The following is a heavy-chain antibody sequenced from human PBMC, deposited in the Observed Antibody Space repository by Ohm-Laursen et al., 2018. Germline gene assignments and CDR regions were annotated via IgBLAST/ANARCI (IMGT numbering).Heavy chain of an antibody. J-gene: IGHJ6*02. D-gene: IGHD5-18*01. CDR3: ARDRYSYGSYYYYYYGMDV. CDR2: IKHDGSEK. V-gene: IGHV3-7*01. Sequence: SLRLSCTASGFTFSSYWMTWVRQAPAKGLEWVANIKHDGSEKYYVDSVKGRFTISRDNSKNTLYLQMNSLRAEDTAVYYCARDRYSYGSYYYYYYGMDVWGQGTTVTVSS. CDR1: GFTFSSYW.